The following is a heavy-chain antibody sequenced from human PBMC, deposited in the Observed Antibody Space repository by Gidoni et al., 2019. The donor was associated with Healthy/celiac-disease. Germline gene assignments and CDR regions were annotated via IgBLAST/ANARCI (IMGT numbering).Heavy chain of an antibody. J-gene: IGHJ6*02. CDR2: ISYDGSNK. CDR3: ARGPSITMIPYYYYGMDV. V-gene: IGHV3-30*04. CDR1: GFTFSSYA. D-gene: IGHD3-22*01. Sequence: QVQLVESGGGVVQPGRSLRLSCPASGFTFSSYAMHWVRQAPGKGLEWVAVISYDGSNKYYADSVKGRFTISRDNSKNTLYLQMNSLRAEDTAVYYCARGPSITMIPYYYYGMDVWGQGTTVTVSS.